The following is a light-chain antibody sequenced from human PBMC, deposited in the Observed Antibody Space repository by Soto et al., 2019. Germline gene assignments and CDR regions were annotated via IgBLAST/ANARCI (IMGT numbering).Light chain of an antibody. Sequence: QSALTQPASVSGSPGQSITISCTGTSSDVGNCNCVSWYQQHPGKAPKLLISDVTTRPSGVSNRFSGSKSGNTASLTISGLQAEYEAVYYCSSYSTIATRVFGTGTKLTVL. CDR1: SSDVGNCNC. V-gene: IGLV2-14*03. CDR2: DVT. CDR3: SSYSTIATRV. J-gene: IGLJ1*01.